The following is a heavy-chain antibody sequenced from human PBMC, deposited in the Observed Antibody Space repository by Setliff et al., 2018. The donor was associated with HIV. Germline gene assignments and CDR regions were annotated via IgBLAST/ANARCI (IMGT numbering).Heavy chain of an antibody. CDR3: AGLYGDSGGGY. CDR2: IIPIFGTA. CDR1: GGTFSSYA. J-gene: IGHJ4*01. V-gene: IGHV1-69*05. D-gene: IGHD2-21*02. Sequence: ASVKVSCKASGGTFSSYAISWVRQAPGQGLEWMGGIIPIFGTANYAQKFQGRVTITTDESTSTAYMELSSLATEDTAIYYCAGLYGDSGGGYWGHGTLVTVSS.